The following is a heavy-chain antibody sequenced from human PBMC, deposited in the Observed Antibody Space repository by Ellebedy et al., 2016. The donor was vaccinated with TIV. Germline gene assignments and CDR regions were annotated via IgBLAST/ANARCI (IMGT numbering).Heavy chain of an antibody. V-gene: IGHV3-7*01. J-gene: IGHJ6*02. CDR3: ASLGYYSSTSCPRFYYYYGMDV. Sequence: GESLKISCAASGFTFSSYWMSWVRQAPGKGLEWVANIKQDGSEKYYVDSVKGRFTISRDNAKNSLYLQMNSLRAEDTAVYYCASLGYYSSTSCPRFYYYYGMDVWGQGTTVTVSS. D-gene: IGHD2-2*01. CDR1: GFTFSSYW. CDR2: IKQDGSEK.